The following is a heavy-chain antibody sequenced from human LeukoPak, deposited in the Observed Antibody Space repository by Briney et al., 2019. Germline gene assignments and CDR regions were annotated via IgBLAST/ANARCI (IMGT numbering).Heavy chain of an antibody. J-gene: IGHJ4*02. CDR1: GFTFSSYS. Sequence: PGGSLRLSCAASGFTFSSYSMNWVRQAPGKGLEWVSSISSSSSYIYYADSVKGRFTISRDNAKNSLYLQMNSLRAEDTVVYYYAREIDGYSLASTTDYWGQGTLVTVSS. V-gene: IGHV3-21*01. CDR2: ISSSSSYI. D-gene: IGHD2/OR15-2a*01. CDR3: AREIDGYSLASTTDY.